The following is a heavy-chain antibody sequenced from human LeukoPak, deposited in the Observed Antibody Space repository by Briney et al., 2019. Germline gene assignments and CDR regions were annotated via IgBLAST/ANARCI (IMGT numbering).Heavy chain of an antibody. V-gene: IGHV1-69*13. D-gene: IGHD3-3*01. CDR1: GYTFTSYA. CDR3: AKELYDFWSGSMDY. CDR2: IIPIFGTA. Sequence: ASVKVSCKASGYTFTSYAISWVRQAPGQGLEWMGGIIPIFGTANYAQKFRGRVTITADESTSTAYMELSSLRSEDTAVYYCAKELYDFWSGSMDYWGQGTLVTVSS. J-gene: IGHJ4*02.